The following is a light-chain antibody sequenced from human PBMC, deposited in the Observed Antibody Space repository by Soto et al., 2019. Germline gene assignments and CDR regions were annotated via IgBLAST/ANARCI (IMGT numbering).Light chain of an antibody. CDR1: QSLLFSNGYNY. CDR2: LGS. Sequence: DIVMTQSPLSLPVTPGEPASISCRSSQSLLFSNGYNYLDWYLQKPGQSPQLLISLGSNRAPGVPDRFSGSGSGTDFTLKISRVEAEDVGVYYCMQGVQTPFTFGPRTKVDIK. V-gene: IGKV2-28*01. CDR3: MQGVQTPFT. J-gene: IGKJ3*01.